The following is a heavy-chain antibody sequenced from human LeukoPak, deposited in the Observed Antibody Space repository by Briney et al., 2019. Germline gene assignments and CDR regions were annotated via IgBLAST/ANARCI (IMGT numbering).Heavy chain of an antibody. Sequence: ASVKVSCKASGYTFSSYYVHWVRQAPGQGLEWMGMIIPSDGFTSYAQKFQGRVTMTRDMSTSTVYMELSSLRSEDTAVYYCARALIAAAGDGHEYNWFDPWGQGTLVTVSS. CDR1: GYTFSSYY. D-gene: IGHD6-13*01. J-gene: IGHJ5*02. CDR3: ARALIAAAGDGHEYNWFDP. CDR2: IIPSDGFT. V-gene: IGHV1-46*01.